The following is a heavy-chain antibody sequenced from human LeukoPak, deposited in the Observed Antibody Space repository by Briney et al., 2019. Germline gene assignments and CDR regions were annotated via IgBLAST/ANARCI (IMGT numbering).Heavy chain of an antibody. CDR1: GYSFTSYW. J-gene: IGHJ4*02. V-gene: IGHV5-51*01. D-gene: IGHD6-19*01. Sequence: GESLKISCKGSGYSFTSYWIGWVRQMPGKGLEWMGIIYPGDSDTRYSPSFQGQVTISADKSISTAYLQWSSLKASDTAMYYCASPSGYSSGWYKGSSKYYFDYWGQGTLVTVSS. CDR2: IYPGDSDT. CDR3: ASPSGYSSGWYKGSSKYYFDY.